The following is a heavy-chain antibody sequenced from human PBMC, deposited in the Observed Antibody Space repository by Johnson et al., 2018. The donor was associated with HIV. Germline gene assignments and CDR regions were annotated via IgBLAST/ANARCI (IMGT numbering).Heavy chain of an antibody. V-gene: IGHV3-15*01. CDR1: GFTFNNAW. J-gene: IGHJ3*01. D-gene: IGHD1-1*01. Sequence: VQLVESGGGLVKPGGSLRLSCRTSGFTFNNAWMNWVRQAPGKGLEWVGRIRSKTDGGTADYVAPVKGRFTVSRDDSNNTLYLQMNSLNIEDTAVYYCATDLNWNLGAFDVWGQGTMVTVSS. CDR2: IRSKTDGGTA. CDR3: ATDLNWNLGAFDV.